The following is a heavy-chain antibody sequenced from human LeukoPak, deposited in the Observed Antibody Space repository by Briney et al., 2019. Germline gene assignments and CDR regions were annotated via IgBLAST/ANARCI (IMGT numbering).Heavy chain of an antibody. J-gene: IGHJ4*02. V-gene: IGHV4-39*02. D-gene: IGHD3-3*01. CDR1: GVSITDRSYY. Sequence: SETLSLTCSVSGVSITDRSYYWAWIRQSPGKGLEWLGCIFSTGAAYYSPALKSRVTLSVDTSMNRFSLKLKSMTAADTAVYYCSVQAYYDFWSGFPTYYFDYWGQGILVTVSS. CDR2: IFSTGAA. CDR3: SVQAYYDFWSGFPTYYFDY.